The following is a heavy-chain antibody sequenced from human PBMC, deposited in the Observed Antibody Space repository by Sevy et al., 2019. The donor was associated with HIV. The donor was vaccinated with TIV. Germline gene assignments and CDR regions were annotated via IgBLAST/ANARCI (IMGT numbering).Heavy chain of an antibody. CDR1: GFTFSSYR. CDR2: IWYDGSNK. V-gene: IGHV3-33*01. CDR3: ARDKEEWPDNYYGMDV. Sequence: GGSLRLSCAASGFTFSSYRMHWVRQAPGKGLEWVAVIWYDGSNKYYADSVKGRFTISRDNSKNTLYLQMNSLRAEDTAVYYCARDKEEWPDNYYGMDVWGQGTTVTVSS. D-gene: IGHD3-3*01. J-gene: IGHJ6*02.